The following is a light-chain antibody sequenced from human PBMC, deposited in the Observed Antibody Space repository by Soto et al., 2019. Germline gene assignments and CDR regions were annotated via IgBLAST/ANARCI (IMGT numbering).Light chain of an antibody. CDR1: QSVSSY. CDR2: DAS. J-gene: IGKJ1*01. Sequence: EIVMMQSPATLSVSPGERATLSCRASQSVSSYLAWYQQKPGQAPRLLIYDASNRATGIPARFSGSGSGTDFTLTISSLEPEDFAVYYCQQRSNWPWTFGQGTKVDIK. CDR3: QQRSNWPWT. V-gene: IGKV3-11*01.